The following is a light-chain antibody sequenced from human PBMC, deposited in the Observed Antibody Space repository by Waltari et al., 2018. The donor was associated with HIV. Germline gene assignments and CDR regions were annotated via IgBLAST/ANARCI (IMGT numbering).Light chain of an antibody. CDR2: AAS. CDR3: QQYNNWPYT. J-gene: IGKJ2*01. V-gene: IGKV3-15*01. Sequence: EIVMTQSPATLSVSPGERATLSCRASQNFSSSLAWYQQKPGLAPRLLIYAASTSATGIPAKFSGSGSGTDFTLTISSLQSEDFAIYYCQQYNNWPYTFGQGTKL. CDR1: QNFSSS.